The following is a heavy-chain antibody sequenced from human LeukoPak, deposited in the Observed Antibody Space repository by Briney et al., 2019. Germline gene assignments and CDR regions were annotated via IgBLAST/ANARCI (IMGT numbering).Heavy chain of an antibody. V-gene: IGHV3-48*04. J-gene: IGHJ2*01. CDR2: ISSSSSTI. CDR1: GFTFSSYS. CDR3: ASGYGSGSYYKGYWYFDL. Sequence: PGGSLRLSCAASGFTFSSYSMNWVRQAPGKGLEWVSYISSSSSTIYYADSVKGRFTISRDNAKNSLYLQMNSLRGEDTAVYYCASGYGSGSYYKGYWYFDLWGRGTLVTVSS. D-gene: IGHD3-10*01.